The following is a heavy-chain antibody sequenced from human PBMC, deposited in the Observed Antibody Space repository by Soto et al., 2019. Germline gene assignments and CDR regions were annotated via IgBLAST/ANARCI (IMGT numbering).Heavy chain of an antibody. D-gene: IGHD6-19*01. V-gene: IGHV3-30*18. CDR1: GFTFRSDG. Sequence: QVQLVESGGGVVQPERSLGLSCAASGFTFRSDGMHWVRQAPGKGLEWVAAISADGIDKYYADSGKGRFTISRDNSKNALYLQMNSLRPEDTAVYYCAEGTAVACQRFANLGQGTLVTASA. CDR3: AEGTAVACQRFAN. J-gene: IGHJ4*02. CDR2: ISADGIDK.